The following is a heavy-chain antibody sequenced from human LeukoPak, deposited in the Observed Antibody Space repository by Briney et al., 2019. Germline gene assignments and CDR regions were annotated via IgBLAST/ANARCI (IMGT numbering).Heavy chain of an antibody. D-gene: IGHD2-15*01. CDR3: ARVLQGYCSGTSCAYSLDY. J-gene: IGHJ4*02. V-gene: IGHV3-66*01. CDR2: IYSGGET. CDR1: GFTVSRNY. Sequence: GGSLRLSCAASGFTVSRNYMSWVRQAPGKGLEWVSVIYSGGETYYADSVKGRYTISRDNFKNTLYLQMNSLRAEDTAVYYCARVLQGYCSGTSCAYSLDYWGQGTLVTVSS.